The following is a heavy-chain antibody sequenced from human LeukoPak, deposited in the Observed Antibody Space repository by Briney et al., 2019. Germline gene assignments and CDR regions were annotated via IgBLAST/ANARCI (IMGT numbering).Heavy chain of an antibody. CDR1: GFTVSSNY. V-gene: IGHV3-53*01. CDR3: ARDVNRASWYFDL. Sequence: PGGSLRLSCAASGFTVSSNYMSWVRQAPGKGLEWVSVIYSGGSTYYADSVKGRFTISRDNSKNTLYLQMHSLRAEDTAVYYCARDVNRASWYFDLWGRGTLVTVSS. D-gene: IGHD3-16*02. CDR2: IYSGGST. J-gene: IGHJ2*01.